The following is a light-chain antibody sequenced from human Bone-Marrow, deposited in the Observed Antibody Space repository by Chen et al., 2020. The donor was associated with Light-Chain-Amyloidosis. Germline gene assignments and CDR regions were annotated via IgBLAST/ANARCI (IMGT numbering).Light chain of an antibody. CDR2: RDT. J-gene: IGLJ2*01. V-gene: IGLV3-25*03. CDR3: QSADSSGTYEVI. Sequence: SYELTQPPSVSVSPGQTARITCSGDALPTKYAYWYQQKPGQAPVLVIHRDTERPSGISERFSASSSGTTATLTIIGVHAEDEADYHCQSADSSGTYEVIFGGGTKLTVL. CDR1: ALPTKY.